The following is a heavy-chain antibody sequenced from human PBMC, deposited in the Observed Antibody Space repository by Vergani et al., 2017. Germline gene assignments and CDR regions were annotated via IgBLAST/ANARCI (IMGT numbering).Heavy chain of an antibody. CDR1: GFTFNNAW. Sequence: EVQLVESGGGLVKPGGSLRLSCGGFGFTFNNAWMNWVRQAPGKGLEWVSTLSASDRRTHYADSVKGRFTISRDNSKNTLFLHMNSLRPEDTAVYYCAKVGRSEVAGTFGAFDIWGQGTMVTVSS. CDR2: LSASDRRT. V-gene: IGHV3-23*04. J-gene: IGHJ3*02. D-gene: IGHD6-19*01. CDR3: AKVGRSEVAGTFGAFDI.